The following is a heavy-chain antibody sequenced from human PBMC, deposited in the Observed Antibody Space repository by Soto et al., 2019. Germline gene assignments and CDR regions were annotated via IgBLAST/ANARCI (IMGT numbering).Heavy chain of an antibody. D-gene: IGHD3-3*01. Sequence: GASVKVSCKASGYTFTSYGISWVRQAPGQGLEWMGWISAYNGNTNYAQKLQGRVTMTTDTSTSTAYMELRSLRSDDTAVYYCAREPYYDFWSAPNRAFDIWGQGTMVTVSS. V-gene: IGHV1-18*01. CDR3: AREPYYDFWSAPNRAFDI. J-gene: IGHJ3*02. CDR2: ISAYNGNT. CDR1: GYTFTSYG.